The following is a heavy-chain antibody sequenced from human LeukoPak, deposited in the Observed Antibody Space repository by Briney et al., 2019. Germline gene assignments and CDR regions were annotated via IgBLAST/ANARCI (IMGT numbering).Heavy chain of an antibody. J-gene: IGHJ4*02. V-gene: IGHV4-31*03. CDR2: IYYSGST. CDR1: GGSISSGGYY. CDR3: ARMRRSDWRFDY. Sequence: SETLPLTCTVSGGSISSGGYYWSWIRQHPGKGLEWIGYIYYSGSTYNNPSLKSRATISVDTSKNQFSLKLSSVTAADTAVYYCARMRRSDWRFDYWGQGTLVTVSS. D-gene: IGHD6-19*01.